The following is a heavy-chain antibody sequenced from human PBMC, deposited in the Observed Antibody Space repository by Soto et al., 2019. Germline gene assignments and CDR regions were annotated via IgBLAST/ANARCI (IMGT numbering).Heavy chain of an antibody. D-gene: IGHD1-26*01. CDR1: GFSLTTDRVG. CDR3: AHAYGGRSLY. Sequence: QITLKESGPTLVKPTQTLTLTCTFSGFSLTTDRVGVGWIRQPQGEALEWLAVIYWDDSKTYRPSLESRLTITKDTSKNQAALTMTNMDSLDTATYYCAHAYGGRSLYWGQGTLVTVSS. J-gene: IGHJ4*02. CDR2: IYWDDSK. V-gene: IGHV2-5*02.